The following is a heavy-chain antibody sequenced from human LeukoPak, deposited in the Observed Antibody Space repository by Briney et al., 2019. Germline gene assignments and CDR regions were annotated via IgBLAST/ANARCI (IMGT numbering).Heavy chain of an antibody. CDR3: ARSDRVAGTCFDY. D-gene: IGHD6-19*01. Sequence: GGSLRLSCAASGFTFSSYAMHWVRQAPGKGLEWVAVISYDRSNKYNADSVKGRFTISRDNSKNTLYLQMNSLRAEDTAVYYCARSDRVAGTCFDYWGQGTLVTVSS. V-gene: IGHV3-30-3*01. CDR1: GFTFSSYA. CDR2: ISYDRSNK. J-gene: IGHJ4*02.